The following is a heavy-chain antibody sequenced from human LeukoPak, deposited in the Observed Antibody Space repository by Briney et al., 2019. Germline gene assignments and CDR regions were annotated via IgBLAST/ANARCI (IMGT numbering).Heavy chain of an antibody. CDR2: IYGGGST. Sequence: GGSLRLSCAASGFTVSSNYMSWVRQAPGKGLEWVSVIYGGGSTYYADSVKGRFTISRDNSKNTLYLQMNSLRAEDTAVYYCARDDGYTAMAYDYWGQGTLVTVSS. CDR3: ARDDGYTAMAYDY. D-gene: IGHD5-18*01. V-gene: IGHV3-66*01. J-gene: IGHJ4*02. CDR1: GFTVSSNY.